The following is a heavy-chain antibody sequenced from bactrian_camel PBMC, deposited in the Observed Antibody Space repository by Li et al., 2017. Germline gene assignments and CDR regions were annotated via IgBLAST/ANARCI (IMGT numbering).Heavy chain of an antibody. Sequence: HVQLVESGGGSVQAGGSLRLSCAASGYTYDRNCMAWFRQAPGKEREGVATIDSAGTISYADSVKGRFTISKDYTKNILSLRMNNLKVEDTAMYYCTTRTDCGWGSTASLLKDVYQIWGQGTQVTVS. CDR1: GYTYDRNC. J-gene: IGHJ4*01. V-gene: IGHV3S55*01. D-gene: IGHD3*01. CDR2: IDSAGTI. CDR3: TTRTDCGWGSTASLLKDVYQI.